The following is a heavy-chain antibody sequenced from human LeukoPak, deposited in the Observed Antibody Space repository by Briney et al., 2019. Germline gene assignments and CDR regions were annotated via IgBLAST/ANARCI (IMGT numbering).Heavy chain of an antibody. J-gene: IGHJ5*02. CDR2: ISTSSSYI. V-gene: IGHV3-21*01. CDR3: ARVGLGVGSGRKASGFDP. CDR1: GFTFSSYS. D-gene: IGHD3-10*01. Sequence: GGSLRLSCAASGFTFSSYSMNWVRQAPGKGLEWVSSISTSSSYIYYADSVKGRFTISRDNAKNSLYLQMNSLRAEDTAVYYCARVGLGVGSGRKASGFDPWGQGTLVTVSS.